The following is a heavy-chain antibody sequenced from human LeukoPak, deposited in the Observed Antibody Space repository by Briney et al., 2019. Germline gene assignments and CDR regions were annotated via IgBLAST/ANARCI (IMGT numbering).Heavy chain of an antibody. Sequence: TSETLSLTCTVSGGSISSYYWSWIRQPPGKGLEWIGYIYYSGSTNCNPSLKSRVTISVDTSKNQFSLKLSSVTAADTAVYYCARGRYGDRFDHWGQGTLVTVSS. V-gene: IGHV4-59*01. CDR3: ARGRYGDRFDH. J-gene: IGHJ4*02. D-gene: IGHD4-17*01. CDR2: IYYSGST. CDR1: GGSISSYY.